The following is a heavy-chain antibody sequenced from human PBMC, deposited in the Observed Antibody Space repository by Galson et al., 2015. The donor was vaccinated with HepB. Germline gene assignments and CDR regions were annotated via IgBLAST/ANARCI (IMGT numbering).Heavy chain of an antibody. CDR2: IKSKTDGGTT. J-gene: IGHJ4*02. CDR3: TRALGLYTSGWTPGAFFDS. V-gene: IGHV3-15*01. CDR1: GFTFSNTW. Sequence: SLRLSCAASGFTFSNTWMSWVRQAPGKGLEWVGLIKSKTDGGTTDFAAPVKGRFTISRHDSTNTLYLQLNSLKTEDTAVYFCTRALGLYTSGWTPGAFFDSWGQGTLVTVSS. D-gene: IGHD6-19*01.